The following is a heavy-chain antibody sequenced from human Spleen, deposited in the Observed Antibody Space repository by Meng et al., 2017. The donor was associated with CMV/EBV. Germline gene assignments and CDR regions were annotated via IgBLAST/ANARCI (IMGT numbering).Heavy chain of an antibody. Sequence: GESLKISCVASGFTFSSSWMSWVRRAPGKGLEWVSYISSSGRTIYYADSMKGRFTISRDNAKNSLYLQMNSLRAEDTAVYYCASGSRVAGTIDYWGQGTLVTVSS. CDR1: GFTFSSSW. V-gene: IGHV3-48*04. D-gene: IGHD6-19*01. CDR2: ISSSGRTI. CDR3: ASGSRVAGTIDY. J-gene: IGHJ4*02.